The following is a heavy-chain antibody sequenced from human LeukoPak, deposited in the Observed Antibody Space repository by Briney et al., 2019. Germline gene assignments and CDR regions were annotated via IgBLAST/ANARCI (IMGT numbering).Heavy chain of an antibody. CDR3: ARARIVVVPAATD. CDR1: GYTFTSDD. D-gene: IGHD2-2*01. CDR2: MNPNSGNT. Sequence: ASVKVSCKASGYTFTSDDINWVRQATGQGLEWMGWMNPNSGNTGYAQKFQGRVTMTRDTSISTAYMELSRLRSDDTAVYYCARARIVVVPAATDWGQGTLVTVSS. J-gene: IGHJ4*02. V-gene: IGHV1-8*01.